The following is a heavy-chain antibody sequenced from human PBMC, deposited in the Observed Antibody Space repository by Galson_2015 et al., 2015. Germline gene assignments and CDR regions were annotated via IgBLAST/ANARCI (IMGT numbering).Heavy chain of an antibody. CDR3: ARGSLPRPTVAGLNWFDP. V-gene: IGHV1-3*01. Sequence: SVKVSCKASGYTFTSYAMHWVRQAPGQRLEWMGWINAGNGNTKYSQKFQGRVTITRDTSASTAYMELSSLRSEDTAVYYCARGSLPRPTVAGLNWFDPCGQGTLVTVSS. D-gene: IGHD6-19*01. J-gene: IGHJ5*02. CDR2: INAGNGNT. CDR1: GYTFTSYA.